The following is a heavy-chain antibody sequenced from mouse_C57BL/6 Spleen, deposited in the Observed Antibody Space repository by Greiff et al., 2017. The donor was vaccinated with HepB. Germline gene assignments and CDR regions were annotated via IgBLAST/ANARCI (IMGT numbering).Heavy chain of an antibody. Sequence: EVNVVESGGGLVQPGGSMKLSCAASGFTFSDAWMDWVRQSPEKGLEWVAEIRNKANNHATYYAESVKGRFTISRDDSKSSVYLQMNSLRAEDTGIYYCTRLVTTRAWFAYWGQGTLVTVSA. CDR3: TRLVTTRAWFAY. V-gene: IGHV6-6*01. J-gene: IGHJ3*01. CDR1: GFTFSDAW. CDR2: IRNKANNHAT. D-gene: IGHD2-2*01.